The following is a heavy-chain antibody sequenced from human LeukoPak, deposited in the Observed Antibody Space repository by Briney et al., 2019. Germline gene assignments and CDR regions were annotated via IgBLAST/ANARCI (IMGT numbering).Heavy chain of an antibody. CDR2: IYSGGST. D-gene: IGHD1-26*01. V-gene: IGHV3-53*01. J-gene: IGHJ4*02. CDR1: GFNVSSNY. CDR3: ARAFPSSGSYFDY. Sequence: GGSLRLSCAASGFNVSSNYMSWVRQAPGKGLEWVSVIYSGGSTYYADSVKGRFTISRDSSKNTLYLQMNSLRAEDTAVYYCARAFPSSGSYFDYWGQGTLVTVSS.